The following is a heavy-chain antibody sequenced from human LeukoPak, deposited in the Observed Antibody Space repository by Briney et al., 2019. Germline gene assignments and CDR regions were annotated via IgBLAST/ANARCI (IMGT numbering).Heavy chain of an antibody. D-gene: IGHD2-15*01. J-gene: IGHJ2*01. CDR2: VWYDGSNK. CDR3: TRDRSSTYFDF. Sequence: GPSLRLSCAASGFTFSKHGMHWVRQAPGKGLEWVAVVWYDGSNKYYAESVRGRFTISKDNSKNTLYLQMNSLRAEDTAVYYCTRDRSSTYFDFWGRGTPVTVSS. CDR1: GFTFSKHG. V-gene: IGHV3-33*01.